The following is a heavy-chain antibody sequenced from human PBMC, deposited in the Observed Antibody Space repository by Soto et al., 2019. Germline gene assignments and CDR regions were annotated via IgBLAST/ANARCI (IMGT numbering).Heavy chain of an antibody. V-gene: IGHV1-18*04. CDR1: GYTFTSYG. CDR2: ISAYNGDT. J-gene: IGHJ5*02. D-gene: IGHD3-10*01. CDR3: ATMATFGSLNWFDP. Sequence: EASVKVSCKASGYTFTSYGISWVRQAPGQGLEWMGWISAYNGDTGYAQNFQGRVTMTRDISIATAYMELSSLRSDDTAIYYCATMATFGSLNWFDPWAQGTLVTVYS.